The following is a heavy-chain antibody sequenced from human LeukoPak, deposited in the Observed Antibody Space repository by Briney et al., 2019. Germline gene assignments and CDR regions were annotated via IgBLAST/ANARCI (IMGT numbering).Heavy chain of an antibody. Sequence: SETLSLTCTVSGGSISSSSYHWGWIRQPPGKGLEWIGSIYYSGSTYYNPSLKSRVTISVDRSKNQFSLTLTSVTAADTAVYYCARDRSVGVLPAPPFDFWGQGTLVTVSS. D-gene: IGHD6-6*01. CDR2: IYYSGST. CDR1: GGSISSSSYH. J-gene: IGHJ4*02. V-gene: IGHV4-39*07. CDR3: ARDRSVGVLPAPPFDF.